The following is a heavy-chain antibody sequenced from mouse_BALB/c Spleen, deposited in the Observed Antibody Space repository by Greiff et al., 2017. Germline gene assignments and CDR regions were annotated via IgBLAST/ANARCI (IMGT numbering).Heavy chain of an antibody. D-gene: IGHD4-1*01. Sequence: EVMLVESGAELVKPGASVKLSCTASGFNIKDTYMHWVKQRPEQGLEWIGRIDPANGNTKYDPKFQGKATITADTSSNTAYLQLSSLTSEDTAVYYCARSNWDYWGQGTTLTVSS. CDR3: ARSNWDY. V-gene: IGHV14-3*02. CDR1: GFNIKDTY. J-gene: IGHJ2*01. CDR2: IDPANGNT.